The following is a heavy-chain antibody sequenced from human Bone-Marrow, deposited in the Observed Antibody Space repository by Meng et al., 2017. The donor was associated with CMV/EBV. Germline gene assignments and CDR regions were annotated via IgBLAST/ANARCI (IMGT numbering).Heavy chain of an antibody. V-gene: IGHV3-30-3*01. CDR2: ISYDGSNK. CDR1: GFTFSSYA. D-gene: IGHD3-10*01. J-gene: IGHJ4*02. CDR3: ARGLMVRGVIYTENFDY. Sequence: GESLKISCVPSGFTFSSYAMHWVRQAPGKGLEWVAVISYDGSNKYYADSVKGRFTISRDNSKNTLYLQMNSLRAEDTAVYYCARGLMVRGVIYTENFDYWGQGTLVTVSS.